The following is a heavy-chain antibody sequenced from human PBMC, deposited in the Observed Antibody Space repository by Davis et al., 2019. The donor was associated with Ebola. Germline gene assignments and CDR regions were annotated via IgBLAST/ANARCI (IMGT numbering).Heavy chain of an antibody. J-gene: IGHJ3*02. D-gene: IGHD1-26*01. CDR2: LGTSADT. Sequence: PGGSLRLSCAGSGFTFGDSAMHWVRQAPGKGLEWVSTLGTSADTYYADSVKGRFTISRDNSKNTLYLQMNGLRVEDTAIYYCAKDTSNIWFDIWGQGTNVTVSS. CDR3: AKDTSNIWFDI. CDR1: GFTFGDSA. V-gene: IGHV3-23*01.